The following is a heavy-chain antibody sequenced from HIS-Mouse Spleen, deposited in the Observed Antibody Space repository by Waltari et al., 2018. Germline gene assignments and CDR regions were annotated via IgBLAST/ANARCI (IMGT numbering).Heavy chain of an antibody. CDR2: ISSSSYI. CDR3: ARDASGYFDY. D-gene: IGHD1-26*01. V-gene: IGHV3-21*01. Sequence: EVQLVESGGGLVKPGGSLRLSCAASGFTFSSYSMNWVRQAPGKGREWVSSISSSSYIYYADSVKGRFTISRDNAKNSLYLQMNSLRAEDTAVYYCARDASGYFDYWGQGTLVTVSS. CDR1: GFTFSSYS. J-gene: IGHJ4*02.